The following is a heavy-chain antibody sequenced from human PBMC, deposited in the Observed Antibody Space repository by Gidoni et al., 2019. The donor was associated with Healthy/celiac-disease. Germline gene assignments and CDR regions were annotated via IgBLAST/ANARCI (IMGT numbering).Heavy chain of an antibody. CDR2: TDSSGST. Sequence: LQLQESAPGLVKPSETLSPTCTVSGGSLRRSSYYWGWIRQPPGKGLEWVGSTDSSGSTYYNPSRKNLVTISVDTSKNQFSLHLSSVTSTDTSVYYCASDVGYCSSTSCYTCLDYVGQGTLVTVSP. CDR3: ASDVGYCSSTSCYTCLDY. V-gene: IGHV4-39*07. J-gene: IGHJ4*02. D-gene: IGHD2-2*02. CDR1: GGSLRRSSYY.